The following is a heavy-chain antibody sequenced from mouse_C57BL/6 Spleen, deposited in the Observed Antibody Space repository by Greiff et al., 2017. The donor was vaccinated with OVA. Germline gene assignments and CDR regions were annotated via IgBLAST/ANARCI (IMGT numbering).Heavy chain of an antibody. CDR1: GYTFTSYW. CDR3: ASPFYDGYSYAMDY. D-gene: IGHD2-3*01. Sequence: QVQLQQPGAELVKPGASVKLSCKASGYTFTSYWMHWVKQRPGQGLEWIGMIHPNSGSTNYNEKFKSKATLTVDKSSSTAYMQLSSLTSEDSAVYYCASPFYDGYSYAMDYWGQGTSVTVSS. J-gene: IGHJ4*01. CDR2: IHPNSGST. V-gene: IGHV1-64*01.